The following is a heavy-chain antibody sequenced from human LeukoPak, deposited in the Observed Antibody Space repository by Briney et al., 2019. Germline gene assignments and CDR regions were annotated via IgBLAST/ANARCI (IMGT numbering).Heavy chain of an antibody. CDR1: GFPFSTYD. D-gene: IGHD3-10*01. J-gene: IGHJ4*02. CDR2: ISSDGYRA. CDR3: AKGLGTGSVLARPLHY. V-gene: IGHV3-30*18. Sequence: GGSLRLSCAASGFPFSTYDMHWVRQAPDKGLQWVAVISSDGYRADYPDSVRGRFTISRDNFKNTVDLQMISVTAEDTAMYFCAKGLGTGSVLARPLHYWGQGTLVTVSS.